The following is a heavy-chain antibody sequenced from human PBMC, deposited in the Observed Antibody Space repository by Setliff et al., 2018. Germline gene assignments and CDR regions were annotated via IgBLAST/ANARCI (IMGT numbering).Heavy chain of an antibody. CDR2: IYPGDSDT. J-gene: IGHJ4*02. Sequence: GESLTISCKGSGYSFTSYWIGWVRQMPGKGLEWMGIIYPGDSDTRYSPSFQGQVTISADKSISTAYLQWSSLKASDTAMYYCARQARYSSSWYMGGYFDYWGQGTLVTVSS. CDR3: ARQARYSSSWYMGGYFDY. D-gene: IGHD6-13*01. V-gene: IGHV5-51*01. CDR1: GYSFTSYW.